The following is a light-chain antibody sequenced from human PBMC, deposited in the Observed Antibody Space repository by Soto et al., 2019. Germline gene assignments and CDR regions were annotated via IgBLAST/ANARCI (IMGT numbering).Light chain of an antibody. J-gene: IGLJ2*01. CDR3: CSYVGGYTPLV. CDR1: RSDVGAYNY. Sequence: QSALTQPRSVAGAPGPSVTISCSGSRSDVGAYNYVSWYQEHPGKAPKLMMYDVSKRPSGVPGRFSGSKSGNTASLTISGLQAADEADYYCCSYVGGYTPLVFGGGTKLTVL. V-gene: IGLV2-11*01. CDR2: DVS.